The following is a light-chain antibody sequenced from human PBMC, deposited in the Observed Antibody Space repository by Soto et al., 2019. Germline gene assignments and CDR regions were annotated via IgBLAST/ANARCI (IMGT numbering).Light chain of an antibody. CDR2: DVT. J-gene: IGLJ2*01. V-gene: IGLV2-14*03. Sequence: QSVLTQPASVSGSPGQSITISCTGTSNDIGPYNYVSWYQQHPGKAPKLLIYDVTNRASGVSDRFSGSKSGRTASLTISGLQAEDEADYYCSSYTSIIAVVFGGGTKLTVL. CDR3: SSYTSIIAVV. CDR1: SNDIGPYNY.